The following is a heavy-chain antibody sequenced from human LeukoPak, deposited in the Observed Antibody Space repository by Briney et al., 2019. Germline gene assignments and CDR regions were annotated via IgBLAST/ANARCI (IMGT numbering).Heavy chain of an antibody. CDR1: GFTFTSSA. D-gene: IGHD5-18*01. V-gene: IGHV1-58*01. J-gene: IGHJ4*02. Sequence: SVKVSCKASGFTFTSSAVQWVRQARGQRLEWIGWIIVGSGNTNYAQKFQERVTITRDMSTSTAYMELSSLRSEDTAVYYCAAGVGQLWLLLDYWGQGTLVTVSS. CDR3: AAGVGQLWLLLDY. CDR2: IIVGSGNT.